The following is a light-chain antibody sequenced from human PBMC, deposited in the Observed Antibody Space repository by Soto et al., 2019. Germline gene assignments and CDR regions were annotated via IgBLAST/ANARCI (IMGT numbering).Light chain of an antibody. CDR2: GNS. J-gene: IGLJ2*01. V-gene: IGLV1-40*01. Sequence: QLVLTQPPSVSGAPGQRVTISCTGSSSNIGAGYDVHWYQQLPGTVPKLLIYGNSNRPSGVPDRFSGSKSGTSASLAITGLQAEDEADYYCQSSDSSLSGSGVVFGGGTKLTVL. CDR3: QSSDSSLSGSGVV. CDR1: SSNIGAGYD.